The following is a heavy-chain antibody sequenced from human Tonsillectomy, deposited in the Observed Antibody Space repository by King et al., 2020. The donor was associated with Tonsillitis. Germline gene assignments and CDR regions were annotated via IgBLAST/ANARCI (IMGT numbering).Heavy chain of an antibody. CDR1: GFTFSNAW. Sequence: VQLVESGGGLVKPGGSLRLSCAASGFTFSNAWMSWVRQAPGKGLEWVGRIKSKTDGGTTDYAAPVKGRFTISRDDSKNTLYLQMNSLKTEDTAVYYCTTFTFGACPIPPYYFDYWGQGTLVTVSS. V-gene: IGHV3-15*01. CDR3: TTFTFGACPIPPYYFDY. D-gene: IGHD3-16*01. CDR2: IKSKTDGGTT. J-gene: IGHJ4*02.